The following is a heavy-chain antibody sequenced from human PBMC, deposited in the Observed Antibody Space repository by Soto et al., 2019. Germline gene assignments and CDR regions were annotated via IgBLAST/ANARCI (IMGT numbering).Heavy chain of an antibody. CDR3: ARDAYQLLRYFDY. V-gene: IGHV4-38-2*02. CDR2: IYHSGST. Sequence: PSETLSLTCAVSGYSISSGYYWGWIRQPPGKGLEWIGSIYHSGSTYYNPSLKSRVTISVDTSKNQFSLKLSSVTAADTAVYYCARDAYQLLRYFDYWGQGTLVTVSS. D-gene: IGHD2-2*01. CDR1: GYSISSGYY. J-gene: IGHJ4*02.